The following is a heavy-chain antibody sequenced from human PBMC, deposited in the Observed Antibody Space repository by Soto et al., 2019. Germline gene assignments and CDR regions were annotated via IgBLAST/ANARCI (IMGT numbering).Heavy chain of an antibody. CDR3: AKSTYNGYPFDY. V-gene: IGHV3-30*18. CDR2: ISYDGSNK. J-gene: IGHJ4*02. CDR1: GFTFSSYG. D-gene: IGHD5-12*01. Sequence: PGGSLRLSCAASGFTFSSYGMHWVRQAPGKGLEWVAVISYDGSNKYYADSVKGRFTISRDNSKNTLYLQMNSLRAEDTAVYYCAKSTYNGYPFDYWGQGTLVTVSS.